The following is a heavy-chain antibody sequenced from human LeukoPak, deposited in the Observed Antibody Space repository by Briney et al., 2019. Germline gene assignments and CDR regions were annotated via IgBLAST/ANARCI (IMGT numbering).Heavy chain of an antibody. CDR3: ASDPETQRGRDGLDS. CDR1: GLTFTNYW. V-gene: IGHV3-7*01. Sequence: GGSLRLSCAPSGLTFTNYWMSCGRQAPGKGLEWVANIKQDGSETGYVESVVGRFTVSRDNAKNTIFLQMNNMRAEDTAVYYCASDPETQRGRDGLDSWGQGTLVTVSS. J-gene: IGHJ4*02. D-gene: IGHD1-14*01. CDR2: IKQDGSET.